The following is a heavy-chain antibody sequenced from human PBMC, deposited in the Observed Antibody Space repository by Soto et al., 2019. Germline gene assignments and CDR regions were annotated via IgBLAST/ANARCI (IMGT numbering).Heavy chain of an antibody. CDR2: IKSKTDGGTT. J-gene: IGHJ4*02. V-gene: IGHV3-15*07. CDR1: GFTFSNAW. Sequence: PGGSLRLCCAASGFTFSNAWMNWVRQAPGKGLEWVGRIKSKTDGGTTDYAAPVKGRFTISRDSSKNTLYLQMNSLRAEDTAVYYCAGSGWYVPSYWGQGTLVTVSS. CDR3: AGSGWYVPSY. D-gene: IGHD6-19*01.